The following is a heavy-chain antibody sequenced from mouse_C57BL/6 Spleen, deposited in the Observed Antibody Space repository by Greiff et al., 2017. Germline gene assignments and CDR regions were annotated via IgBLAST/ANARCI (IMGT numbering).Heavy chain of an antibody. V-gene: IGHV1-82*01. D-gene: IGHD1-1*01. J-gene: IGHJ2*01. CDR2: IYPGDGDT. CDR1: GYAFSSSW. CDR3: ARRQNYGSSPSVDY. Sequence: VQLQQSGPELVKPGASVKISCKASGYAFSSSWMNWVKQRPGKGLEWIGRIYPGDGDTNYNGKFKGKATLTADKSSSTAYMQLSSLTSEDSAVYVCARRQNYGSSPSVDYWGQGTTLTVSS.